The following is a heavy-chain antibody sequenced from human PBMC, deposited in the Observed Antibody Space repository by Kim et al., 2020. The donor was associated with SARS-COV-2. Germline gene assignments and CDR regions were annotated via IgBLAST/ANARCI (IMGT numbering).Heavy chain of an antibody. CDR2: VSGSGGST. Sequence: GGSLRLSCAASGFTFSSYAMSWVRQAPGKGLEWVSVVSGSGGSTYYADSVKGRFAISRDNSKNTLYLQMNSLRAEDTAVYYCAKGESNSWSFFDYWGQGTLVTVSS. V-gene: IGHV3-23*01. CDR3: AKGESNSWSFFDY. J-gene: IGHJ4*02. D-gene: IGHD6-13*01. CDR1: GFTFSSYA.